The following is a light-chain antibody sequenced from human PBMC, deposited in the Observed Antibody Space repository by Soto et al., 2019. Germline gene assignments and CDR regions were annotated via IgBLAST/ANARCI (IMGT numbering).Light chain of an antibody. V-gene: IGKV3-11*01. CDR2: DAS. Sequence: EIVLTQSPATLSLSPGERATLSCRASQSVGSYLAWYQQRPGQAPRLLIYDASNRAADIPARFSGSGSRTDFTLTISSLEPEDFAVYYCQPRAPWPFTFAAGTKVEV. J-gene: IGKJ4*01. CDR3: QPRAPWPFT. CDR1: QSVGSY.